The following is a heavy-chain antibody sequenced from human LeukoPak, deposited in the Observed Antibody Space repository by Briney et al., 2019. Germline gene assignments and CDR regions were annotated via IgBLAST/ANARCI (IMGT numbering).Heavy chain of an antibody. CDR2: IYYSGST. V-gene: IGHV4-59*12. CDR3: AREVRDGYKYGGVDY. Sequence: PSETLSLTCAVSGGSISSYYWSWIRQPPGKGLEWIGYIYYSGSTNYNPSLKSRVTISVDKSKNQFSLKLSSVTAADTAVYYCAREVRDGYKYGGVDYWGQGTLVTVSS. CDR1: GGSISSYY. D-gene: IGHD5-24*01. J-gene: IGHJ4*02.